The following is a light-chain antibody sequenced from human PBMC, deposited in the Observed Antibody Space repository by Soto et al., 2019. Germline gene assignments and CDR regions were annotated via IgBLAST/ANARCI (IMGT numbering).Light chain of an antibody. Sequence: EIVLTQSPGTLPLSPGEGATLSCRASQSVGSIYLAWYQQKPGQAPRRLIYAASNRATGVPARFSGSGSGTDFTLTISSLEPEDFAVYYCQQRSNWPGTFGQGTKVDIK. CDR1: QSVGSIY. CDR3: QQRSNWPGT. V-gene: IGKV3-11*01. CDR2: AAS. J-gene: IGKJ1*01.